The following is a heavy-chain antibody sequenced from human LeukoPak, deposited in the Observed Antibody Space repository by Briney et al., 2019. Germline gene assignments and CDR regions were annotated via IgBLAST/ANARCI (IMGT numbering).Heavy chain of an antibody. CDR3: ARTAYYYPVDV. CDR2: ISTSGST. Sequence: NSSQTLSLTCTVSGGSISSGTYYWSWIRQPAGKGLEWIGRISTSGSTNYHPSLKSRVTISVDTSNNQFSLKLSSVTAADTAVYYCARTAYYYPVDVWGQGTTVTVSS. J-gene: IGHJ6*02. V-gene: IGHV4-61*02. CDR1: GGSISSGTYY.